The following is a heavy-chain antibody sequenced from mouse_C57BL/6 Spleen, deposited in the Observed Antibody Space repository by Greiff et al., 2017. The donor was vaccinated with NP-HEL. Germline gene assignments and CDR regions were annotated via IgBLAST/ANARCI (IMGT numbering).Heavy chain of an antibody. D-gene: IGHD1-1*01. Sequence: VQLQQSGPELVKPGASVKISCKASGYSFTDYNMNWVKQSNGKSLEWIGVINPNYGTTSYNQKFKGKATLTVDQSSSTAYMQLNSLTSEDSAVYYCAREGASTVVATDPLFDYWGQGTTLTVSS. J-gene: IGHJ2*01. CDR1: GYSFTDYN. CDR3: AREGASTVVATDPLFDY. CDR2: INPNYGTT. V-gene: IGHV1-39*01.